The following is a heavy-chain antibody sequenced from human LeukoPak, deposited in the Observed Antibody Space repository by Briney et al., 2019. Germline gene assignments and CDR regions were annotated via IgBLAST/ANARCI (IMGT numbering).Heavy chain of an antibody. CDR3: ARKGAGTAEFDY. CDR1: GGSISGSSYY. D-gene: IGHD3-10*01. J-gene: IGHJ4*02. V-gene: IGHV4-39*07. Sequence: SETLSLTCSVSGGSISGSSYYWGWIRQPPGKGLEWIGSIYYSGSTYYNPSLKSRVTISVDTSKNQFSLKLSSVTALDTAVYYCARKGAGTAEFDYWGQGILVTVSS. CDR2: IYYSGST.